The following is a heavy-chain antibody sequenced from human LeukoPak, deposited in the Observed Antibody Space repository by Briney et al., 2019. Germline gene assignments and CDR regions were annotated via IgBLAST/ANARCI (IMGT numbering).Heavy chain of an antibody. V-gene: IGHV3-21*01. Sequence: GGSLRLSCAASGFAFNSYSMNWVRQAPGKGLEWVSSISTSIGYIYYADSVKGRFTISRDNAKNSLYLQMNSLRAEDTAVYYCARAIFSSGWYLVDYWGQGTLVTVSS. J-gene: IGHJ4*02. CDR2: ISTSIGYI. D-gene: IGHD6-19*01. CDR1: GFAFNSYS. CDR3: ARAIFSSGWYLVDY.